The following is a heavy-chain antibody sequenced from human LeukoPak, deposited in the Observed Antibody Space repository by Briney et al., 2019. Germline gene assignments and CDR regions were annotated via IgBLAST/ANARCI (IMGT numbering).Heavy chain of an antibody. CDR3: ARKSERYRASPFDY. V-gene: IGHV1-69*13. CDR2: IIPIFGTA. CDR1: GGTFSSYA. Sequence: SVNVSCKASGGTFSSYAISWVRQAPGQGLEWMGGIIPIFGTANYAQKFQGRVTITADESTSTAYMELSSLRSEDTAVYYCARKSERYRASPFDYWGQGTLVTVSS. J-gene: IGHJ4*02. D-gene: IGHD1-1*01.